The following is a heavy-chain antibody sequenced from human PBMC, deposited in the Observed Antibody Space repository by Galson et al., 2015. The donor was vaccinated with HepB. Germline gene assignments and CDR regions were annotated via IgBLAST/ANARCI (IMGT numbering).Heavy chain of an antibody. CDR1: GFTFSNAW. Sequence: SLRLSCAASGFTFSNAWMSWVRQAPGKGLEWVGRIKSKTDGGTTDYAAPVKGRFTISRDDSKNTLYLQMNSLKTEDTAVYYCTTRGYYYDSSPFDYWGQGTLVTVSS. V-gene: IGHV3-15*01. D-gene: IGHD3-22*01. CDR3: TTRGYYYDSSPFDY. J-gene: IGHJ4*02. CDR2: IKSKTDGGTT.